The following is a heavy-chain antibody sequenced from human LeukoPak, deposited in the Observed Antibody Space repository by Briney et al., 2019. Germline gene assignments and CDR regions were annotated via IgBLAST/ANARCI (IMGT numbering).Heavy chain of an antibody. J-gene: IGHJ5*01. CDR3: ATQPELPGWFDS. Sequence: GGSLRLSCAASGFTIDGYTLSWVRQAPGKGLEWVASITSGSNFVDYGDSVKGRFTISRDNARNSLYVQMNSLRAEDTAVYYCATQPELPGWFDSWGQGTLVTVSS. CDR1: GFTIDGYT. CDR2: ITSGSNFV. V-gene: IGHV3-21*01. D-gene: IGHD1-14*01.